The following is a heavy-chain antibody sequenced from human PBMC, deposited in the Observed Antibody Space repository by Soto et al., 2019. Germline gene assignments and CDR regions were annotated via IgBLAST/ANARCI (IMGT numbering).Heavy chain of an antibody. V-gene: IGHV2-5*02. CDR1: GFSLSTSGVG. J-gene: IGHJ4*02. D-gene: IGHD6-19*01. Sequence: QITLKESGPTLVKPTQTLTLTCTFSGFSLSTSGVGVGWIRQPPGKALEWLALLYWDDDNRYNPSLRSRLTLTKHTSKNQVVLTMTNMVPVDTATYYCAHGSGWLSDYWGQGTLVTVSS. CDR3: AHGSGWLSDY. CDR2: LYWDDDN.